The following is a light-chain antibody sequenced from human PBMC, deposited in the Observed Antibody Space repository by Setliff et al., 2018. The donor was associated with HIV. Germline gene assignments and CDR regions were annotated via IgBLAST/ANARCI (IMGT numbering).Light chain of an antibody. CDR2: DVN. CDR3: SSYAGGPYV. J-gene: IGLJ1*01. CDR1: SSDIGAYNV. V-gene: IGLV2-8*01. Sequence: QSALTQPPSASGSPGQLVTISCTGTSSDIGAYNVVSWFQQHPGKAPKVMIYDVNQRPSGVPDRFSGSKSGNTASLTVSGLQPEDEADYYCSSYAGGPYVFGTGTKV.